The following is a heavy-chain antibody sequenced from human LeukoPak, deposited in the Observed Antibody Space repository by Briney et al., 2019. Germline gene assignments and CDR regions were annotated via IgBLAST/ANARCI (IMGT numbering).Heavy chain of an antibody. D-gene: IGHD3-10*01. V-gene: IGHV4-39*07. J-gene: IGHJ4*02. CDR1: GGSISSGSYY. CDR2: IYYSGST. Sequence: PSETLSLTCTVSGGSISSGSYYWGWIHQPPGKGLEWIGSIYYSGSTYYNPSLKSRVTISVDTSKNQFSLKLSSVTAADTAVYYCARDRGSPDFDYWGQGTLVTVSS. CDR3: ARDRGSPDFDY.